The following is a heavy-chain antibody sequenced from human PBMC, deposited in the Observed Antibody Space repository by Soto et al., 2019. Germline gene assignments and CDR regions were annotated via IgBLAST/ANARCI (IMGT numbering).Heavy chain of an antibody. CDR2: IYYSGST. CDR1: GSSISSGGYY. CDR3: ARDGTRVLRFLEWSTRMGLGMDV. J-gene: IGHJ6*02. D-gene: IGHD3-3*01. Sequence: SETLSLTCTVSGSSISSGGYYWSWIRQHPGKGLEWIGYIYYSGSTYYNPSLKSRVTISVDTSKNQFSLKLSSVTAADTAVYYCARDGTRVLRFLEWSTRMGLGMDVWGQGTTVTVSS. V-gene: IGHV4-31*03.